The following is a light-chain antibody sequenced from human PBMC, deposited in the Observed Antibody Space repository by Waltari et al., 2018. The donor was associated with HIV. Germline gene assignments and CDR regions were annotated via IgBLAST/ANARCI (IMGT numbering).Light chain of an antibody. CDR3: CSYASSGTLVV. J-gene: IGLJ2*01. Sequence: QTALTQPASVSGSPGQSITISCTGTSSDVGAYNLVSWYQQHPGKAPRLIIYDVSERPAGVSNRFTGSKSGNTASLTISGLQAEDEADYYCCSYASSGTLVVFGGGTRVTVL. CDR2: DVS. CDR1: SSDVGAYNL. V-gene: IGLV2-23*02.